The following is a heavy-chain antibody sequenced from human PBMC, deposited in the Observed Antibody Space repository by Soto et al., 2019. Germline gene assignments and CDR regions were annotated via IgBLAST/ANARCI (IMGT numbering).Heavy chain of an antibody. J-gene: IGHJ5*02. Sequence: AETLSLTCTVSGRSISSSSYYWGWIRQPPGKGLEWIGSIYYSGSTYYNPSLKSRVTISVDTSKSQFSLKLSSVTAADTAVYYCARLPRGYDFWSGYYTPSWFDPWGQGTLVTVSS. CDR3: ARLPRGYDFWSGYYTPSWFDP. D-gene: IGHD3-3*01. CDR1: GRSISSSSYY. V-gene: IGHV4-39*01. CDR2: IYYSGST.